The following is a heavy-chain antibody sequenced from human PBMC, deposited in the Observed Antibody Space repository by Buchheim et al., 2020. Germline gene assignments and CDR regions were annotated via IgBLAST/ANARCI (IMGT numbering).Heavy chain of an antibody. J-gene: IGHJ4*02. CDR1: GFTFSDHY. CDR3: ARDLDSSAAFFDY. CDR2: IRDKSHSYST. D-gene: IGHD3-22*01. Sequence: EVQLAESGGGLVQPGGSLRLSCVASGFTFSDHYMDWVRQAPGKGLEWVGRIRDKSHSYSTEYAPSVKDRFTISRDDSKNSLYLQMNSLKTEDTAVYYCARDLDSSAAFFDYWGQGTL. V-gene: IGHV3-72*01.